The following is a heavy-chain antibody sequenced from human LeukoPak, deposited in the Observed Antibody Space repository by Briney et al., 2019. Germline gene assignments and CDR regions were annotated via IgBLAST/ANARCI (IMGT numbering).Heavy chain of an antibody. CDR2: IYNSGST. CDR1: GGSISSGGYY. Sequence: SETLSLTCAVSGGSISSGGYYWSWIRQHTGKGLEWIGYIYNSGSTYYNPSLKSRVTISVDTSKDQFSLKLSSVTAADTAVYYCANLGNSYGFNYWGQGTLVTVSS. D-gene: IGHD5-18*01. CDR3: ANLGNSYGFNY. V-gene: IGHV4-31*11. J-gene: IGHJ4*02.